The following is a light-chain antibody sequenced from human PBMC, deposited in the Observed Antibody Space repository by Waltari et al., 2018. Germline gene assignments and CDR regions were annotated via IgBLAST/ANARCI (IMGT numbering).Light chain of an antibody. CDR2: DVS. CDR3: SSYTGSNNFLA. V-gene: IGLV2-8*01. CDR1: SSDVGGYNY. Sequence: QSALTQPPSASGSPGQSVTISCTGTSSDVGGYNYVPWYQQHPGKAPNVIIYDVSKRPSGVPDRFSGSKFGNTASLTISGLQAEDEADYYCSSYTGSNNFLAFGGGTKLTVL. J-gene: IGLJ2*01.